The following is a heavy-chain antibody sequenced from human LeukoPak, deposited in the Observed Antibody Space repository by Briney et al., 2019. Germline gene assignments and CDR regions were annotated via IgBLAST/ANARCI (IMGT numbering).Heavy chain of an antibody. CDR2: MNPNSGNT. J-gene: IGHJ6*03. D-gene: IGHD2-15*01. CDR3: AVAPDYYYYYMDV. V-gene: IGHV1-8*01. CDR1: GYTFSNYG. Sequence: ASVKVSCKASGYTFSNYGVSWVRQAPGQGLEWMGWMNPNSGNTGYAQKFQGRVTMTRNTSISTAYMELSSLRSEDTAVYYCAVAPDYYYYYMDVWGKGTTVTVSS.